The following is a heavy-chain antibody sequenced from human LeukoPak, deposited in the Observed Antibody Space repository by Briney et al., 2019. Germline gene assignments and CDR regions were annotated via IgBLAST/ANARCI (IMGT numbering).Heavy chain of an antibody. CDR2: IRYDGSNK. CDR1: GFTFSSYG. Sequence: PGGSLRLSCAASGFTFSSYGMHWVRQAPGKGLEWVAFIRYDGSNKYYADSVKGRFTISRDNSENTLYLQMNSLRAEDTAVYYCAKDGVGIVVVPAAIQYYYYYMDVWGKGTTVTVSS. J-gene: IGHJ6*03. D-gene: IGHD2-2*02. V-gene: IGHV3-30*02. CDR3: AKDGVGIVVVPAAIQYYYYYMDV.